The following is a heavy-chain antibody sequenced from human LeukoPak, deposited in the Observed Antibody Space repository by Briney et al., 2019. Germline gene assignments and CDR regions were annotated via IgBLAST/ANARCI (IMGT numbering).Heavy chain of an antibody. CDR3: ARDGGIQPLIDY. Sequence: GRSLRLSCAASGFTFSSYAMHWVRQAPGKGLEWVAVISYDGSNKYYADSVKGRFTISRDDSKNTLYLQMNSLRAEDTAVYYCARDGGIQPLIDYWGQGTLVTVSS. CDR1: GFTFSSYA. V-gene: IGHV3-30-3*01. CDR2: ISYDGSNK. D-gene: IGHD5-18*01. J-gene: IGHJ4*02.